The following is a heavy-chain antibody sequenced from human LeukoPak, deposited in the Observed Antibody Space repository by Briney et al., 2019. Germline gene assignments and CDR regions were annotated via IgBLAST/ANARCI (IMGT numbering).Heavy chain of an antibody. J-gene: IGHJ4*02. CDR2: ISYDGSNK. Sequence: GGSLRLSCAASGFTFSSYGMHWVRQAPGKGLEWVAVISYDGSNKYYADSAKGRFTISRDNSKNTLYLQMNSLRAEDTAVYYCAKGVYMDYWGQGTLVTVSS. CDR3: AKGVYMDY. CDR1: GFTFSSYG. D-gene: IGHD1-1*01. V-gene: IGHV3-30*18.